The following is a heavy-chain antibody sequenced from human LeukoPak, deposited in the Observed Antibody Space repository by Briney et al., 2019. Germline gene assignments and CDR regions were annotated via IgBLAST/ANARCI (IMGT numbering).Heavy chain of an antibody. J-gene: IGHJ4*02. CDR1: GYTFTSYD. CDR2: MNPNSGNT. CDR3: ARVSNSALDFDY. Sequence: GASVKVSCKASGYTFTSYDINWARQATGQGLEWMGWMNPNSGNTGYAQKFQGRVTMTRNTSISTAYMELSSLRSEDTAVYYCARVSNSALDFDYWGQGTLVTVSS. D-gene: IGHD2/OR15-2a*01. V-gene: IGHV1-8*01.